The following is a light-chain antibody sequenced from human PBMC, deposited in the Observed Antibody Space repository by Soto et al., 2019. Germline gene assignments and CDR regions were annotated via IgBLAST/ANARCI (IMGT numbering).Light chain of an antibody. Sequence: IMLSQSPGTLSLSPGERATLSFRASQSVSSSYLAWYQQKPGQAPRLLIYGASSRATGIPDRFSGSGSGTDFTLTISRLEPEDFAVYYCQQYGSSPQTFGQGTKVDI. V-gene: IGKV3-20*01. J-gene: IGKJ1*01. CDR1: QSVSSSY. CDR3: QQYGSSPQT. CDR2: GAS.